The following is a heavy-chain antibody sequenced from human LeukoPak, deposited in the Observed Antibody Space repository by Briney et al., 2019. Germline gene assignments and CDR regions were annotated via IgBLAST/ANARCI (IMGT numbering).Heavy chain of an antibody. CDR1: GHSRNTLG. J-gene: IGHJ6*03. Sequence: ASVKVSCKASGHSRNTLGITCVRQAPGQGLEWIGWISPYNSHRKYADKFQCRVTMTTDTSTTTSYMELRSLRSDDTAVYFCANVAKGRYFFYYMDVWGKGTTVTVS. CDR3: ANVAKGRYFFYYMDV. V-gene: IGHV1-18*01. D-gene: IGHD2-15*01. CDR2: ISPYNSHR.